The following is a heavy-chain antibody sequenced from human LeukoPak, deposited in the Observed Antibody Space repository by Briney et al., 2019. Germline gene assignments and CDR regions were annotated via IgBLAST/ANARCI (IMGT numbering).Heavy chain of an antibody. CDR3: ARGLWFGEFDAFDI. CDR2: IYYSGST. CDR1: GGSISSYY. D-gene: IGHD3-10*01. J-gene: IGHJ3*02. Sequence: SETLSLTCTVSGGSISSYYWSWIRQPPGKGLEWIGYIYYSGSTNYNPSIKSRVTISVDTSKNQFSLKLSSVIAADTAVYYCARGLWFGEFDAFDIWGQGTMVTVSS. V-gene: IGHV4-59*01.